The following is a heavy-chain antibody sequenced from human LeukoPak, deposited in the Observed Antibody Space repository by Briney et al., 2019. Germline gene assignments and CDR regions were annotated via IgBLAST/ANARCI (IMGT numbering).Heavy chain of an antibody. J-gene: IGHJ4*02. D-gene: IGHD3-9*01. Sequence: GGSLRLSCAASGFTFSSYWMHWIRQAPGMGLVWVSRISGDGSTTSYADSVKGRFTISRDNAKNTLYLQMNSLRAEDTAVYYCARLDILTGNYYYFNFWGQGTLVTVSS. V-gene: IGHV3-74*01. CDR3: ARLDILTGNYYYFNF. CDR2: ISGDGSTT. CDR1: GFTFSSYW.